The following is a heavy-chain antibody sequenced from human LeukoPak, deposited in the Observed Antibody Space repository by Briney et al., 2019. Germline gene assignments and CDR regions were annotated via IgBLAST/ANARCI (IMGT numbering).Heavy chain of an antibody. CDR3: ARLFDYYFDY. CDR2: IYYSGST. V-gene: IGHV4-39*01. Sequence: PSETLSLTCTVSGGPISSSSYYWGWIRQPPGKGLEWIGSIYYSGSTYYNPSLKSRVTISVDTSKNQFSLKLSSVTAADTAVYYCARLFDYYFDYWGQGTLVTVSS. CDR1: GGPISSSSYY. J-gene: IGHJ4*02.